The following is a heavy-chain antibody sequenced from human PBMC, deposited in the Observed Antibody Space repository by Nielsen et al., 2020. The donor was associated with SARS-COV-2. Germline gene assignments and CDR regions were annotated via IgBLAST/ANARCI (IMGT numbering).Heavy chain of an antibody. Sequence: GGSLRLSCAASGLTVSSNYMNWVRQAPGKGLEWVSVIHSGGSTYYADSVKGRFTISRHNSKNTVYLQMNSLRAEDTAVYYCATSVSTGPTASGAFDIWGQGTMVTVSS. J-gene: IGHJ3*02. CDR3: ATSVSTGPTASGAFDI. CDR1: GLTVSSNY. V-gene: IGHV3-53*04. D-gene: IGHD4-11*01. CDR2: IHSGGST.